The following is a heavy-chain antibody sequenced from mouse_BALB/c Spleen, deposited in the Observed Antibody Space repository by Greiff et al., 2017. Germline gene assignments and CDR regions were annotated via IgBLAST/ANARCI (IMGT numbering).Heavy chain of an antibody. Sequence: EVQLQESGPSLVKPSQTLSLTCSVTGDSITSGYWNWIRKFPGNKLEYMGYISYSGSTYYNPSLKSRISITRDTSKNQYYLQLNSVTTEDTATYYCARDDYDWEGYAMDYWGQGTSVTVSS. J-gene: IGHJ4*01. CDR3: ARDDYDWEGYAMDY. CDR1: GDSITSGY. D-gene: IGHD2-4*01. CDR2: ISYSGST. V-gene: IGHV3-8*02.